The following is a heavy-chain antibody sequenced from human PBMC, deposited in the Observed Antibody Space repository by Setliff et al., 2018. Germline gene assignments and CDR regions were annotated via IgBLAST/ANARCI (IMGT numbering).Heavy chain of an antibody. J-gene: IGHJ4*02. Sequence: SETLSLTCAVSGFSISSGYYWGWIRQPPGKGLEWIVNIHHSGKAYYNPSLKSRVTMSVDTSKNHFSLKLSSVTAADTAVYYCARTGTYRYFDYWGQGALVTVSS. CDR3: ARTGTYRYFDY. CDR1: GFSISSGYY. V-gene: IGHV4-38-2*01. CDR2: IHHSGKA. D-gene: IGHD1-1*01.